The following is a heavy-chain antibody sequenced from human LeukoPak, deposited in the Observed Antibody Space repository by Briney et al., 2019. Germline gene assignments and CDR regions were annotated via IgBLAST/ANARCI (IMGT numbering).Heavy chain of an antibody. Sequence: GGSLRLSCAASGFSFSVYEMHWVRQVPGKGLEWISDISSSGTTTYYADSVKGRFTISRDNAKNSLYLQMNSLRAEDTAVYYCATLTVATSFDYWGQGTLVTVSS. CDR3: ATLTVATSFDY. V-gene: IGHV3-48*03. J-gene: IGHJ4*02. D-gene: IGHD4-17*01. CDR2: ISSSGTTT. CDR1: GFSFSVYE.